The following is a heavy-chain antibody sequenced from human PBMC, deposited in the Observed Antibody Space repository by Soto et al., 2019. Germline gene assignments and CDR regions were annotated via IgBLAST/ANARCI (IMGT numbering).Heavy chain of an antibody. J-gene: IGHJ3*02. D-gene: IGHD4-17*01. CDR2: TYYRSKWYN. CDR3: AREAFGDYVPEAFDI. V-gene: IGHV6-1*01. CDR1: GDSVSSNSAA. Sequence: SETLSLTCAISGDSVSSNSAAWHWIRQSPSRGLEWLGRTYYRSKWYNDYAVSVKSRITINPDTSKNQFSLQLNSVTPEDTAGYYCAREAFGDYVPEAFDIWGQGTMVTVSS.